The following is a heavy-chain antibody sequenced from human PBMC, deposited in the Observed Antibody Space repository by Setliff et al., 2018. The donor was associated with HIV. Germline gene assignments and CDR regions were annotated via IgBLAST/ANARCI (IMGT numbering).Heavy chain of an antibody. D-gene: IGHD5-12*01. CDR3: ARDGDGYNRNYYFDY. V-gene: IGHV1-46*01. CDR2: INPSGDAT. J-gene: IGHJ4*02. CDR1: GYIFTNYY. Sequence: ASVKVSCKASGYIFTNYYMHWVRQAPGQGLEWMGIINPSGDATTYAQKFQGRVIMTRDTSISTAYMELSSLRSEDTAVYYCARDGDGYNRNYYFDYWGQGTLVTVSS.